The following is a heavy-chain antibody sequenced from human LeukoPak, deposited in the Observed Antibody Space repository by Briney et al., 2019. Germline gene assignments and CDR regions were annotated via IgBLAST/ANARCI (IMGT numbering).Heavy chain of an antibody. CDR3: ARGVFGYDSSGYYYVPYYFDY. D-gene: IGHD3-22*01. CDR1: GGSISSGGYS. J-gene: IGHJ4*02. CDR2: IYHSGST. V-gene: IGHV4-30-2*05. Sequence: TLSLTCAVSGGSISSGGYSWSWIRQPPGKGLEWIGYIYHSGSTYYNPSLKSRVTISVDTSKNQFSLKLSSVTAADTAVYYCARGVFGYDSSGYYYVPYYFDYWGQGTLVTVS.